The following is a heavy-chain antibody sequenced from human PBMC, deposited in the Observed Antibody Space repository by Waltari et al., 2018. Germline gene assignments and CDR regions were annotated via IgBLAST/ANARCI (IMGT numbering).Heavy chain of an antibody. Sequence: QVQLQQWGAGLLKPSETLSLTCAVYGGSFSGYYWSWIRQPPGTGLEWIGEINHSGSTNYNPSLKSRVTISVDTSKNQFSLKLSSVTAADTAVYYCARGGGVWFGELSATTFDYWGQGTLVTVSA. CDR3: ARGGGVWFGELSATTFDY. J-gene: IGHJ4*02. CDR1: GGSFSGYY. D-gene: IGHD3-10*01. CDR2: INHSGST. V-gene: IGHV4-34*01.